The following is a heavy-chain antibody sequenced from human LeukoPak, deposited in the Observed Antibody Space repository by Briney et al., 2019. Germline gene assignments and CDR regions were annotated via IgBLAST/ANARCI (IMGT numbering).Heavy chain of an antibody. CDR1: GVSISSGSNY. CDR2: IYSSGST. CDR3: AKSGGYGLIDY. J-gene: IGHJ4*02. V-gene: IGHV4-39*01. Sequence: PSETLSLTCSVSGVSISSGSNYWGWIRQPPGKTLEWIGSIYSSGSTYYNASLQSRVTISIETSKNQISLRLNSVTAADTAIYYCAKSGGYGLIDYWGQGTLVTVSS. D-gene: IGHD1-26*01.